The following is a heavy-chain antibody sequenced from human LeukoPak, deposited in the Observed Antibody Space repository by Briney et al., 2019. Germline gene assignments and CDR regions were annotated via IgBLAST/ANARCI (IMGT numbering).Heavy chain of an antibody. Sequence: PGGSLRLSCAASGFTFSSYWTHWVRQAPGKGLVWVSRINSDGNTMSYADSVKGRFTISRDNAKNTLYLQMNSLRAEDTAVYYCARATSGYYYGYFDLWGRGTLVTVSS. CDR2: INSDGNTM. CDR1: GFTFSSYW. J-gene: IGHJ2*01. D-gene: IGHD3-22*01. V-gene: IGHV3-74*01. CDR3: ARATSGYYYGYFDL.